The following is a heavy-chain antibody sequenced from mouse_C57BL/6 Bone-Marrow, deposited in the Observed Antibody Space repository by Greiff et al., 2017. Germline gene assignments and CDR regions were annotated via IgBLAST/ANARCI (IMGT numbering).Heavy chain of an antibody. CDR3: ARPNYYYGSSYLDY. D-gene: IGHD1-1*01. CDR1: GFTFSSYG. J-gene: IGHJ2*01. CDR2: ISSGGSYT. V-gene: IGHV5-6*01. Sequence: EVNVVESGGDLVKPGGSLKLSCAASGFTFSSYGMSWVRQTPDKRLEWVATISSGGSYTYYPDSVKARFTISRDNAKNTLYLQMSSLKSEDTAMYYCARPNYYYGSSYLDYWGQGTTLTVSS.